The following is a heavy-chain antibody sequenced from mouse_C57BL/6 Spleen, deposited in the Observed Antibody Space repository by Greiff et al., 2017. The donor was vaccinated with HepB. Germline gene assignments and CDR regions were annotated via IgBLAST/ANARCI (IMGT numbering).Heavy chain of an antibody. Sequence: QVQLKESGPELVKPGASVKISCKASGYTFTDYYINWVKQRPGQGLEWIGWIFPGSGSTYYNEKFKGKATLTVDKSSSTAYMLLSSLTSEDSAVYFCARSGTTVVAHYFDYWGQGTTLTVSS. CDR1: GYTFTDYY. CDR3: ARSGTTVVAHYFDY. J-gene: IGHJ2*01. V-gene: IGHV1-75*01. D-gene: IGHD1-1*01. CDR2: IFPGSGST.